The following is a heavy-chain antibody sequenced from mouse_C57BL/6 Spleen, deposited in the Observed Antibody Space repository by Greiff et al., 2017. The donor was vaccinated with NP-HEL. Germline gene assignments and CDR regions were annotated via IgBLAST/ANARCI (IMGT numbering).Heavy chain of an antibody. J-gene: IGHJ4*01. Sequence: EVQLQESGPELVKPGASVKISCKASGYSFTDYNLNWVKQSNGKSLEWIGVINPNYGTTSYNQKFKGKATLTVDQSSSTAYMQLNSLTSEDSAVYYCARSGIYYGNFYAMDYWGQGTSVTVSS. CDR1: GYSFTDYN. V-gene: IGHV1-39*01. CDR3: ARSGIYYGNFYAMDY. CDR2: INPNYGTT. D-gene: IGHD2-1*01.